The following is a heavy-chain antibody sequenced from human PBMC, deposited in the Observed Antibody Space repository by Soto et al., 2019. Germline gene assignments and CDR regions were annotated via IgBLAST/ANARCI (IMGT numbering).Heavy chain of an antibody. CDR2: INQSGST. CDR3: ARGLTNCSSTTCAETRFDP. D-gene: IGHD2-2*01. J-gene: IGHJ5*02. V-gene: IGHV4-34*01. CDR1: AGSFSDNY. Sequence: SETLSLTCAVYAGSFSDNYWSWIRQPPGKGLEWIGEINQSGSTNYNPSLKSRVTISVDTSKNQFSLKLRSVTAADTAVYYCARGLTNCSSTTCAETRFDPWGQGTLVTSPQ.